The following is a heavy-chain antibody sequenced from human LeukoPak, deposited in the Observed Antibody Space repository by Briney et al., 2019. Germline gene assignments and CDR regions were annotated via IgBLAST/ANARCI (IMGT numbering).Heavy chain of an antibody. CDR3: AARGYGRKYYFDY. Sequence: ASVKVSCKASGYTFTGYYMHRVRQAPGQGLEWMGWINPNSGGTNYAQKFQGRVTMTRDTSISTAYMELSSLRSEDTAVYYCAARGYGRKYYFDYWGQGTLVTVSS. J-gene: IGHJ4*02. CDR1: GYTFTGYY. CDR2: INPNSGGT. V-gene: IGHV1-2*02. D-gene: IGHD5-12*01.